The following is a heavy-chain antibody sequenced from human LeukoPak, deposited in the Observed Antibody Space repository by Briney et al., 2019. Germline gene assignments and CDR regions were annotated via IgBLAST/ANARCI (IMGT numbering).Heavy chain of an antibody. V-gene: IGHV3-23*01. J-gene: IGHJ4*02. CDR3: AKVRSMSYYDSSGYYYFDY. D-gene: IGHD3-22*01. CDR1: GFTFSSYA. CDR2: ISGSGGST. Sequence: PGGSLRLSCAASGFTFSSYAMSWVRQAPGKGLEWVSAISGSGGSTYYADSVKGRFTISRDNSKNTLYLQMNSLRAEDTAVYYCAKVRSMSYYDSSGYYYFDYWGQGTLVTVSS.